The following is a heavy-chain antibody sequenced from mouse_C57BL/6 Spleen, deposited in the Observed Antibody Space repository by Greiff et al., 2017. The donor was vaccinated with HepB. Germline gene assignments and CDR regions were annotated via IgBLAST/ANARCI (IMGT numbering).Heavy chain of an antibody. CDR2: IWSDGST. CDR3: ARHSLRATYWYFDV. Sequence: VMLVESGPGLVAPSQRLSITCTVSGFSLTSYGVHWVRQPPGKGLEWLVVIWSDGSTTYNSALKSRLSISKDNSKSQVFLKMNSLQTDDTAMYYCARHSLRATYWYFDVWGTGTTVTVSS. CDR1: GFSLTSYG. J-gene: IGHJ1*03. D-gene: IGHD1-1*01. V-gene: IGHV2-6-1*01.